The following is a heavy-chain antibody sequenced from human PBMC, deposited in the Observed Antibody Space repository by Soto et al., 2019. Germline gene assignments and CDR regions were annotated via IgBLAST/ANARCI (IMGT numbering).Heavy chain of an antibody. J-gene: IGHJ4*02. CDR2: ISSSGTNT. CDR1: DFVFSNYS. Sequence: GGSLRLSCAGSDFVFSNYSMNWVRQAPGRGLEWVSYISSSGTNTYYAAPVKGRFTISRDDSKNTLYLQMNSLKTEDTAVYYCTTAEMTTVNLDYWGQGTLVTLSS. D-gene: IGHD4-4*01. CDR3: TTAEMTTVNLDY. V-gene: IGHV3-15*07.